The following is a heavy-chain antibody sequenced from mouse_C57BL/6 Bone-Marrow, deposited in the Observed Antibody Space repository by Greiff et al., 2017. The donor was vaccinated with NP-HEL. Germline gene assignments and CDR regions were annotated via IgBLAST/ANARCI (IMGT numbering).Heavy chain of an antibody. CDR2: IYPRSGNT. CDR3: ARWEFTTVVAPSFAY. D-gene: IGHD1-1*01. CDR1: GYTFTSYG. J-gene: IGHJ3*01. V-gene: IGHV1-81*01. Sequence: VQLQQSGAELARPGASVKLSCKASGYTFTSYGISWVKQRTGQGLEWIGEIYPRSGNTYYNEKFKGKATLTADKSSSTAYMELRSLTSEDSAVYFCARWEFTTVVAPSFAYWGQGTLVTVSA.